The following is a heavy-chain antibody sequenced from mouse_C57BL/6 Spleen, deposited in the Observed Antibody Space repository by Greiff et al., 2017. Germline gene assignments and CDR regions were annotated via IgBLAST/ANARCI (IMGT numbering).Heavy chain of an antibody. Sequence: QVQLKESGPGLVQPSQSLSITCTVPGFSLTSYGVHWVRQSPGKGLEWLGVIWRGGRTDYNAAFMSRLSITKDKSKIKVFIKMNSLQADDTAIYYCAKIYYDYDWDYWGQGTLVTVSA. D-gene: IGHD2-4*01. CDR2: IWRGGRT. V-gene: IGHV2-5*01. CDR1: GFSLTSYG. J-gene: IGHJ3*01. CDR3: AKIYYDYDWDY.